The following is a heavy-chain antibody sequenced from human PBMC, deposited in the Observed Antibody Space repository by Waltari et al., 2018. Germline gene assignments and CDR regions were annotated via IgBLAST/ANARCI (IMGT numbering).Heavy chain of an antibody. CDR3: ARTYGSGSYYAY. J-gene: IGHJ4*02. Sequence: EVQLVESGGGLVQPGGSLRLSCAASGFTFSSYEMNWVRQAPGKGLEWVSYISSSGSTIYYADSVKGRFTISRDNAKNSLYLQMNSLRAEDTAGYYCARTYGSGSYYAYWGQGTLVTVSS. V-gene: IGHV3-48*03. CDR1: GFTFSSYE. D-gene: IGHD3-10*01. CDR2: ISSSGSTI.